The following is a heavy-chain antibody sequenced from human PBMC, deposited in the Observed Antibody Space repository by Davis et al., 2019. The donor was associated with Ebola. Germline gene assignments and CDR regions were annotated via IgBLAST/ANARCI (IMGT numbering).Heavy chain of an antibody. D-gene: IGHD7-27*01. J-gene: IGHJ6*04. V-gene: IGHV3-74*01. CDR1: GFTFTNYR. Sequence: GESLKISCAASGFTFTNYRMHWVRQGPGTGLVWVSRIKSDGSGADYADSVKGRFIISRDNAKNTLYLQMNSLRDDDAAVYYCARGSLHRDAYWGGGDFYYGLDVWGKGTTVTVSS. CDR3: ARGSLHRDAYWGGGDFYYGLDV. CDR2: IKSDGSGA.